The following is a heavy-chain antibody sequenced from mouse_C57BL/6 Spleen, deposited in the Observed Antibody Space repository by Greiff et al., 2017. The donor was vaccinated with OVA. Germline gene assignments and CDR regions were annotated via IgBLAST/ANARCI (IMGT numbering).Heavy chain of an antibody. CDR1: GYAFSSSW. CDR3: AREGDYDPYYFDY. D-gene: IGHD2-4*01. CDR2: IYPGDGDT. J-gene: IGHJ2*01. Sequence: QVQLQQSGPELVKPGASVKISCKASGYAFSSSWMNWVKQRPGKGLEWIGRIYPGDGDTNYNGKFKGKATLTADKSSSTAYMQLSSLTSEDSAVYFCAREGDYDPYYFDYWGQGTTLTVSS. V-gene: IGHV1-82*01.